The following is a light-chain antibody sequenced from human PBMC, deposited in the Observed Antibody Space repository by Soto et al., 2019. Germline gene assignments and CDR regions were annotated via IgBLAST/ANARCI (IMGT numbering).Light chain of an antibody. J-gene: IGLJ2*01. Sequence: QSVLTQPPSVSGAPGQRVTISCTGSSSNIGAGYDVHWYQQLPGTAPKLLIYANGNRPSGVPDRFSGSKSGTSASLAITGLQAEDEADYYCCSYAGDLALFGGGTKVTVL. CDR2: ANG. CDR3: CSYAGDLAL. CDR1: SSNIGAGYD. V-gene: IGLV1-40*01.